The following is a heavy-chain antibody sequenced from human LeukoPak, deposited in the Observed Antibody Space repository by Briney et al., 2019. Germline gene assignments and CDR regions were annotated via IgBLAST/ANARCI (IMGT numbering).Heavy chain of an antibody. J-gene: IGHJ5*02. D-gene: IGHD3-9*01. CDR2: IYSGGST. CDR1: GFTVSSNY. CDR3: ARGPYYNILTGYSDWFDP. Sequence: AGSLRLFCAASGFTVSSNYMSWVRQAPGKGLEWVSVIYSGGSTYYADSGKGRFTISRDNSKNTLYLQMNSLRAEDTAVYYCARGPYYNILTGYSDWFDPWGQGTLVTVSS. V-gene: IGHV3-53*01.